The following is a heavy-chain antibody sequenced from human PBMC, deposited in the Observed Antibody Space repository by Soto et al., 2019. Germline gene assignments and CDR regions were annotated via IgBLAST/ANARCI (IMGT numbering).Heavy chain of an antibody. Sequence: LRLSCAASGFTFRNYGLHWVRQTTGKGLEWVSSINTAGDTYYPGSVKGRFTISRENAKNSLYLQMNSLRAGDTAVNYCAREVRITIFGVVIGGPLDVWGQGTTVTVSS. CDR3: AREVRITIFGVVIGGPLDV. V-gene: IGHV3-13*01. CDR2: INTAGDT. CDR1: GFTFRNYG. D-gene: IGHD3-3*01. J-gene: IGHJ6*02.